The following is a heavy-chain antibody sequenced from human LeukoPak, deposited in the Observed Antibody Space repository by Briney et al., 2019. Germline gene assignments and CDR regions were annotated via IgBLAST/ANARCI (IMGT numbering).Heavy chain of an antibody. V-gene: IGHV3-53*01. D-gene: IGHD6-25*01. J-gene: IGHJ4*02. Sequence: GGSLRLSCVASGFSVSSNYMSWVRQAPGKGLEWVSLIYSGASTYYADSVKGRSTISRDNSKNTLYLQMNSVRAEDTAVYYCARDRPQSSGSFDYWGQGTLVTVSS. CDR3: ARDRPQSSGSFDY. CDR2: IYSGAST. CDR1: GFSVSSNY.